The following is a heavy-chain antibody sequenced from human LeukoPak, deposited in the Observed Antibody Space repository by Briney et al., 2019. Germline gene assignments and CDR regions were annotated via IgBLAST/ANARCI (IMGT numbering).Heavy chain of an antibody. D-gene: IGHD1-26*01. CDR1: GASISGGTYY. J-gene: IGHJ4*02. Sequence: SETLSLTCSVSGASISGGTYYWGWIRQPPGKGLEWIGSIYYTGSTYDNPSLKSRVTISVDTFKNQFSLKLSSVTAADTAVYYCARRGGSGRAFDYWGQGTLVTVSS. CDR3: ARRGGSGRAFDY. V-gene: IGHV4-39*01. CDR2: IYYTGST.